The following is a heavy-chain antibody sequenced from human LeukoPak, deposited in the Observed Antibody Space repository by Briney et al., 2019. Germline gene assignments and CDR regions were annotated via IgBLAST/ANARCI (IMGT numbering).Heavy chain of an antibody. CDR2: IYSGGST. D-gene: IGHD6-13*01. CDR1: GFTVSSNY. CDR3: ARVIRSSSWYHDY. V-gene: IGHV3-53*01. Sequence: PGESLRLSCAASGFTVSSNYMNWVRQAPGKGLEWVSVIYSGGSTYYADSVKGRFTISRDNSKNTLYLQMNSLRAEDTAVYYCARVIRSSSWYHDYWGQGTLVTVSS. J-gene: IGHJ4*02.